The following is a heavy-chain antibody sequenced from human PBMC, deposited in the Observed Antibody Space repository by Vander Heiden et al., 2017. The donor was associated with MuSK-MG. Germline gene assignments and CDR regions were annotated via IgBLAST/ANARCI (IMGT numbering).Heavy chain of an antibody. D-gene: IGHD3-9*01. V-gene: IGHV4-39*01. CDR2: IYYSGRT. Sequence: QLQLQESGPGPAKPSETLSLTCTVSGGSISSRSYQWGWIRQPPGKRLEWIGSIYYSGRTYYNPALKSRVTISVDTSKNQFALKMRSVTAADTAVYYFAKGRRTGKNWFDPWGHGTLVNVFS. CDR3: AKGRRTGKNWFDP. CDR1: GGSISSRSYQ. J-gene: IGHJ5*02.